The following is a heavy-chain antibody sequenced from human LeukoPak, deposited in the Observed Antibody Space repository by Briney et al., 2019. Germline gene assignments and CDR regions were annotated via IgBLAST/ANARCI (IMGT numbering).Heavy chain of an antibody. CDR2: IRFDGSTN. CDR1: GITFRSSS. J-gene: IGHJ4*02. Sequence: QPGGSRRLSCVASGITFRSSSMHWVRQAPGKGLEWLAFIRFDGSTNYYADSVKGRFTVSRDNSKSTLYLQMNSLRAEDTAAYYCAQPDFWGQGTLVTVSS. V-gene: IGHV3-30*02. CDR3: AQPDF.